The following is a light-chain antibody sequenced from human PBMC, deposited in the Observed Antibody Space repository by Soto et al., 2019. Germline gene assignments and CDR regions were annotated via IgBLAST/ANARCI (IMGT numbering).Light chain of an antibody. V-gene: IGKV3-15*01. CDR1: QSVSSN. CDR3: QQYYSSWT. Sequence: EIVMTQSPATLSVSPGERATLSCRASQSVSSNLAWYQQKPGQAPRLLIYGASTRATGIPARFSGSGSGTEFTLTISSLQSEDFGTYYCQQYYSSWTFGQGTKVEIK. J-gene: IGKJ1*01. CDR2: GAS.